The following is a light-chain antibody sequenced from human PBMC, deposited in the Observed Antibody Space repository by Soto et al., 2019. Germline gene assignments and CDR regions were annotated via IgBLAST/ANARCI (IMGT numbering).Light chain of an antibody. CDR1: QNVSTY. Sequence: EIVLTQSPATLSLSPGERVTLSCRASQNVSTYLAWYQQKPGQAPRLLIYDASDRATGIPARFSGSGSGTNLTLTISRPETEDSAEYYCQQRTTWINFGPGTKLDIK. J-gene: IGKJ3*01. CDR2: DAS. V-gene: IGKV3-11*01. CDR3: QQRTTWIN.